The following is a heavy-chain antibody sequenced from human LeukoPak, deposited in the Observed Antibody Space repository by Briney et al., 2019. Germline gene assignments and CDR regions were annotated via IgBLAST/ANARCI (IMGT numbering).Heavy chain of an antibody. D-gene: IGHD1-26*01. Sequence: GASVKVSCKASGYTFTSYGISWVRQAPGQGLEWMGWISAYNGNTNYAQKLQGRVTMTTDTSTSTAYMELRSLRSDDTAVYYCARATVALSGSYYDYFDYWGQGTLVTVSS. J-gene: IGHJ4*02. CDR2: ISAYNGNT. CDR3: ARATVALSGSYYDYFDY. V-gene: IGHV1-18*01. CDR1: GYTFTSYG.